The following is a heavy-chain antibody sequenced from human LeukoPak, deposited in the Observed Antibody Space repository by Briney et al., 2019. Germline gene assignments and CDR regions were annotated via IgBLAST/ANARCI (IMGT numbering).Heavy chain of an antibody. J-gene: IGHJ5*02. CDR2: IIPITGTT. Sequence: SVKVSCKTSGGTFTSYAITWVRQAPGQGLEWMGKIIPITGTTNYAQKFQGRVTFTADESTSTAYMELSSLRSEDTALYYCARKLRLGGNWFDPWGQGTLVTVSS. CDR1: GGTFTSYA. V-gene: IGHV1-69*11. D-gene: IGHD1-26*01. CDR3: ARKLRLGGNWFDP.